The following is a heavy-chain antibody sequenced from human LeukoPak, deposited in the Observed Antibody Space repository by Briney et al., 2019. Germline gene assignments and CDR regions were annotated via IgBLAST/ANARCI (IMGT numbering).Heavy chain of an antibody. V-gene: IGHV1-2*04. D-gene: IGHD6-25*01. CDR1: GYRFTDFS. CDR3: ATGGPQTSGEKRGLDY. Sequence: ASVKVSCKASGYRFTDFSIYWVRQAPGQGLEWMGWFNPNTGDAKYAEKFQGWITMTSDTSIRTAYMEIRSLKSDDTAIYYCATGGPQTSGEKRGLDYWGQGTLVIVSS. J-gene: IGHJ4*02. CDR2: FNPNTGDA.